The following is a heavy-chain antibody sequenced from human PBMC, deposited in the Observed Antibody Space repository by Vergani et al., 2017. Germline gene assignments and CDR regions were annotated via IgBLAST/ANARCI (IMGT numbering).Heavy chain of an antibody. CDR3: AGERKAHGGMDV. CDR1: GFTLSDYS. D-gene: IGHD1-14*01. CDR2: ISSSSSYI. V-gene: IGHV3-21*01. J-gene: IGHJ6*02. Sequence: EVQLVESGGGLVQPGGSLRLSCVVSGFTLSDYSMNWVRQAPGKGLEWVSSISSSSSYIYYADSVKGRFTISRDNAKNSLYLQMNSLRAEDTAVYYCAGERKAHGGMDVWGQGTTVTVSS.